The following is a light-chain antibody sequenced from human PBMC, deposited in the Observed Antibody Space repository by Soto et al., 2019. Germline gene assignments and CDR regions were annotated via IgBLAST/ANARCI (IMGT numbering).Light chain of an antibody. V-gene: IGKV1-39*01. J-gene: IGKJ2*01. Sequence: DIQMTQSPSSLSASVGVRVSITCRASQTIITYLNWYQQKPGKAPKLLISAASNLQSGFPSRFSGSGSEIEFTLTISSVQPEDFATYYCQQSYSTPRTVGQGTKLEIK. CDR2: AAS. CDR1: QTIITY. CDR3: QQSYSTPRT.